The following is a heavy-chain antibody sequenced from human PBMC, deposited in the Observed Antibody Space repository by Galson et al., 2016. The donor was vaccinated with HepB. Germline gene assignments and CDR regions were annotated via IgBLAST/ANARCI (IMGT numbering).Heavy chain of an antibody. V-gene: IGHV3-23*01. Sequence: SLRLSCAASGFTFSNYAMTWVRQAPGRGLEWVSGISRTSGSIFYADSVKGRFTISRDNSKNTLYLQMNSLRADDTAVYYCAKTLLGGMDVWGQGTTVTVSS. CDR3: AKTLLGGMDV. CDR1: GFTFSNYA. D-gene: IGHD2-21*01. CDR2: ISRTSGSI. J-gene: IGHJ6*02.